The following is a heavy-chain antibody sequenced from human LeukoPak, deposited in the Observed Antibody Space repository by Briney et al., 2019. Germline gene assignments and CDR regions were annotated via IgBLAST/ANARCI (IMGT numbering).Heavy chain of an antibody. CDR1: GFTFSSYW. CDR2: INHSGGT. J-gene: IGHJ4*02. V-gene: IGHV4-34*01. Sequence: GSLRLSCAASGFTFSSYWMSWIRQPPGKGLEWIGEINHSGGTNYNPSLKSRVIISVDKSKNQVFLKLNSVTAADTAMYYCARDGGSDQYYFDNWGQGTLVTVSS. D-gene: IGHD6-19*01. CDR3: ARDGGSDQYYFDN.